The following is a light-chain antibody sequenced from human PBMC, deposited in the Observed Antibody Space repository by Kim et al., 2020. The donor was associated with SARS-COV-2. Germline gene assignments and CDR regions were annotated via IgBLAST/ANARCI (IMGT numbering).Light chain of an antibody. Sequence: QSITIPCTGTSSDVGGYKYVSWYQQHPGKDPTLVIYEVSNLPSGVSTRFSGAKSGKTASLTISGLQAEDEADYYCSSYIRGSTNYVFGTGTKVTVL. CDR2: EVS. J-gene: IGLJ1*01. CDR3: SSYIRGSTNYV. V-gene: IGLV2-14*01. CDR1: SSDVGGYKY.